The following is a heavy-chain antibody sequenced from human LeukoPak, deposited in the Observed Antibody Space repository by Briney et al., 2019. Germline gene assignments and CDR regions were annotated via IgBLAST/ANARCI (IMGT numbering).Heavy chain of an antibody. CDR2: ISGSGGGT. J-gene: IGHJ4*02. V-gene: IGHV3-23*01. CDR1: GFTFSSYG. CDR3: AKLSTSPYYFDY. D-gene: IGHD2-2*01. Sequence: PGGTLRLSCAASGFTFSSYGISWVRQAPGKGLEWVSAISGSGGGTYYADSVEGRFTISRDNSQNTLYLQMNSLRAEDTAVYYCAKLSTSPYYFDYWGQGTLATVSS.